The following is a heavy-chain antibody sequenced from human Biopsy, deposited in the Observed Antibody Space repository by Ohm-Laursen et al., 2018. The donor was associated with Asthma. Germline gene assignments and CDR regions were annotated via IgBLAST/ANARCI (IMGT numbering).Heavy chain of an antibody. D-gene: IGHD4-17*01. CDR3: ASDFPKDYVRYNFQF. CDR1: GYSLTDLS. J-gene: IGHJ4*02. V-gene: IGHV1-24*01. CDR2: HDHEEGGT. Sequence: APVKVSCNISGYSLTDLSMHWVRQAPGQGLERMGGHDHEEGGTVNARRFQGRVTMTEDTSTDTAYMELSSLSSDDTAVYYCASDFPKDYVRYNFQFWGQGTLVTVSS.